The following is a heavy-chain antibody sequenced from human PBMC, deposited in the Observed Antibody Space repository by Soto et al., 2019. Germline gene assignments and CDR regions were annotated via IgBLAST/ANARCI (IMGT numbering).Heavy chain of an antibody. Sequence: EVQLLESGGGLIQPGGSLRLSCAASGFTCTTYAMRWVRQAPGKGLEWVSAISASGDITYYADSVKGRFTISRDSSKNTLYLQRNGLRAEDTAISYCAKDSNLIPWGSNHWGLGTLVTVSS. J-gene: IGHJ1*01. CDR1: GFTCTTYA. CDR2: ISASGDIT. V-gene: IGHV3-23*01. CDR3: AKDSNLIPWGSNH. D-gene: IGHD3-10*01.